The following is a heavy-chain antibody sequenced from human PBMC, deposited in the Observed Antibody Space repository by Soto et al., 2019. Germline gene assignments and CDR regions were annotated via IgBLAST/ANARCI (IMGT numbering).Heavy chain of an antibody. CDR3: ARQVHQVATIDY. D-gene: IGHD5-12*01. J-gene: IGHJ4*02. Sequence: ASETLSLTCAVYGGSFSGYYWTWIRQPPGTGLEWIGYIYYSGSTNYNPSLKSRVTISVDTSKNQFSLKLSSVTAADTAVYYCARQVHQVATIDYWGQGTLVTVSS. CDR1: GGSFSGYY. CDR2: IYYSGST. V-gene: IGHV4-59*08.